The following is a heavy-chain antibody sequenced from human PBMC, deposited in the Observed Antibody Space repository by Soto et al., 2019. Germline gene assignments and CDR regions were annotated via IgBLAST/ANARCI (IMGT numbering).Heavy chain of an antibody. CDR3: ARAPYYYGSGSYPNYYFDY. CDR1: GGSISSGGYY. J-gene: IGHJ4*02. V-gene: IGHV4-31*03. D-gene: IGHD3-10*01. CDR2: IYYSGST. Sequence: QVQLQESGPGLVKPSQTLSLTCTVSGGSISSGGYYWSWIRQHPGKGLEWIGYIYYSGSTYYNPSLKSRVTISVDTSKNQFSLKLSSVTAADTAVYYCARAPYYYGSGSYPNYYFDYWGQGTLVTVSS.